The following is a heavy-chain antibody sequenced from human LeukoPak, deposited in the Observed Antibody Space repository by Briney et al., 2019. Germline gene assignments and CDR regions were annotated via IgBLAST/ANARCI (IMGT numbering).Heavy chain of an antibody. J-gene: IGHJ4*02. Sequence: SETLSLTCAVYGGSFSGYYWSWICQPPGKGLEWIGEINHSGSTNYNPSLKSRVTISVDTSKNQFSLKLSSVTAADTAVYYCARVSIAVAETKAYFDYWGQGTLVTVSS. CDR2: INHSGST. D-gene: IGHD6-19*01. CDR1: GGSFSGYY. CDR3: ARVSIAVAETKAYFDY. V-gene: IGHV4-34*01.